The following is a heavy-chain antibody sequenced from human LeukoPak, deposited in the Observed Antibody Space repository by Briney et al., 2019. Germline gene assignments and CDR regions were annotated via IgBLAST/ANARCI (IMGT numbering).Heavy chain of an antibody. V-gene: IGHV1-69*04. CDR2: IIPILGIA. D-gene: IGHD6-13*01. CDR1: GGTFSSYA. J-gene: IGHJ5*02. Sequence: SVKVSCKASGGTFSSYAISWVRQAPGQGLEWMGRIIPILGIANYAQKFQGRVTITADKSTSTAYMELSSLRSEDTAVYYCARAYPGYWELGWFDPWGQGTLVTVSS. CDR3: ARAYPGYWELGWFDP.